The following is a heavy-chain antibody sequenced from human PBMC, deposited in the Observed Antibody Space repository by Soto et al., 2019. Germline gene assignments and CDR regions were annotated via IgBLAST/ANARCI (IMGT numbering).Heavy chain of an antibody. CDR3: AKGYSGYESAFDY. J-gene: IGHJ4*02. Sequence: GGSLRLSCAASGFTFSSYSMNWVRQAPGKGLEWVSSISSTSSYIYYADSVKGRFTISRDNSKITLYLQMNSLRTEDTAVYYCAKGYSGYESAFDYWGQGTLVTVSS. V-gene: IGHV3-21*01. D-gene: IGHD5-12*01. CDR1: GFTFSSYS. CDR2: ISSTSSYI.